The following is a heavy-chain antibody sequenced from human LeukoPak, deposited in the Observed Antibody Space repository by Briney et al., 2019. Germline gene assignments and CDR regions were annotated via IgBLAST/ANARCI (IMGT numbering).Heavy chain of an antibody. V-gene: IGHV3-21*01. Sequence: GGSLRLSCAASGFSFSSYSMNWVRQAPGKGLEWVSSISTRSSYIHYADSVKGRFTISRDNAKNSLYLQMNSLRAEDTAVYCCARDLEVEGIDATLWGQGTLVTVSS. D-gene: IGHD2-15*01. CDR3: ARDLEVEGIDATL. CDR1: GFSFSSYS. J-gene: IGHJ4*02. CDR2: ISTRSSYI.